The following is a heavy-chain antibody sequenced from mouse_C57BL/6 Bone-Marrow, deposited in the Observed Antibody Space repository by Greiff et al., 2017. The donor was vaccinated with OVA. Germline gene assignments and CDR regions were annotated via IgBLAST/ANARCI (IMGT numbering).Heavy chain of an antibody. D-gene: IGHD1-1*01. Sequence: VQLKESGPGLVQPSQSLSITCTVSGFSLTSYGVHWVRQSPGKGLEWLGVIWRGGSTDYNAAFMSRLSITKDNSKSQVFFKMNSLQADDTAIYCCAKESGSSPWYFDVWGTGTTVTVSS. CDR1: GFSLTSYG. CDR3: AKESGSSPWYFDV. V-gene: IGHV2-5*01. CDR2: IWRGGST. J-gene: IGHJ1*03.